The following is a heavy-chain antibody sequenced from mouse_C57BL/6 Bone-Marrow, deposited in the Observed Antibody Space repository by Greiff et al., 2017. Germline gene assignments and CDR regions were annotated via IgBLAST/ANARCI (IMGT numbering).Heavy chain of an antibody. J-gene: IGHJ3*01. CDR3: ARSGWDPSY. CDR1: GYAFSSSW. V-gene: IGHV1-82*01. Sequence: QVQLKESGPELVKPGASVKISCKASGYAFSSSWMNWVKQRPGKGLEWIGRIYPGDGDTNYNGKFKGKATLTADKSSSTAYMQRSSLTSEDSAVYFCARSGWDPSYWGQGTLVTVSA. CDR2: IYPGDGDT. D-gene: IGHD3-1*01.